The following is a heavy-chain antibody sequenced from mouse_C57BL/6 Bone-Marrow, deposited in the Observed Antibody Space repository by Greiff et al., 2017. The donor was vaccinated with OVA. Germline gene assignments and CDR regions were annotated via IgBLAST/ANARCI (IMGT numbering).Heavy chain of an antibody. D-gene: IGHD2-3*01. V-gene: IGHV1-55*01. CDR1: GYTFTSYW. J-gene: IGHJ1*03. CDR3: ARWEDGYYEYFDV. Sequence: QVQLQQPGAELVKPGASVKMSCKASGYTFTSYWITWVKQRPVPCIEWIGDLSPFSGSTNYNEKFKSKATLTVDTSSSTAYMQLSSLTSEDSAVYYCARWEDGYYEYFDVWGTGTTVTVSS. CDR2: LSPFSGST.